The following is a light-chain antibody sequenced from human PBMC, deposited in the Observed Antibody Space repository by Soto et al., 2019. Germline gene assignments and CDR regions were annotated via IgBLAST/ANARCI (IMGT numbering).Light chain of an antibody. J-gene: IGKJ1*01. CDR1: QSVSSSY. CDR2: AAS. CDR3: QQYGSSPGT. Sequence: EIVLTQSPGTLSLSPGERATLSCRASQSVSSSYLAWYQQKPGQAPRLLIDAASSRATGIPDRFSGSGSGTDFTLTISRLEPEDFAVYYCQQYGSSPGTFGQGTKVEIK. V-gene: IGKV3-20*01.